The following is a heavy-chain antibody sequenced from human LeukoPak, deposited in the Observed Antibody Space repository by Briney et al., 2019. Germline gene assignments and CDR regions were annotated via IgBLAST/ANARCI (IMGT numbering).Heavy chain of an antibody. J-gene: IGHJ4*02. CDR3: ARERAAKTRFDY. CDR2: IYYSGST. V-gene: IGHV4-30-4*01. Sequence: SQTLSLTCTVSGGSISSGDYYWSWIRQPPGKGLESIGFIYYSGSTYYNPSLKSRVTISVDTSKNQFSLRLSSVTAADTAVYYCARERAAKTRFDYWGQGTLVTVSS. D-gene: IGHD1-1*01. CDR1: GGSISSGDYY.